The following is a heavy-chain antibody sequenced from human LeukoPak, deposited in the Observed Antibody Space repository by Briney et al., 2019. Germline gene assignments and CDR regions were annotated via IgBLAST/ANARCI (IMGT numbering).Heavy chain of an antibody. CDR3: ARGIPVGYCSSTSCRTYNWFDP. CDR2: INAGNGNT. V-gene: IGHV1-3*01. CDR1: GYTFTSYA. D-gene: IGHD2-2*01. Sequence: ASVKVSCKASGYTFTSYAMHWVRQAPGQRLEWMGWINAGNGNTKYSQKFQGRVTITRDTSASTAYMELSSLRSEDTAVYYCARGIPVGYCSSTSCRTYNWFDPWGQGTLVTVSS. J-gene: IGHJ5*02.